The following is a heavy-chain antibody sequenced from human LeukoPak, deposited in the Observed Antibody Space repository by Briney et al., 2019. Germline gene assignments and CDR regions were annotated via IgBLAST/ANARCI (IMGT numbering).Heavy chain of an antibody. V-gene: IGHV3-11*03. Sequence: GGSLRLSCAASEFSFSDDYMTWIRQAPGKGLEWISYISSTSTYTNYADSVKGRFTISRDNSENTLYLQMNSLRAEDTAVYYCAKSPKYYYGSGSYYYFDYWGQGTLVTVSS. D-gene: IGHD3-10*01. CDR3: AKSPKYYYGSGSYYYFDY. J-gene: IGHJ4*02. CDR1: EFSFSDDY. CDR2: ISSTSTYT.